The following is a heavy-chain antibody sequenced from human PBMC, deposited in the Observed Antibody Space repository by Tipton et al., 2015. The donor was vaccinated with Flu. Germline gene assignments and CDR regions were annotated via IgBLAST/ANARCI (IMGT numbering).Heavy chain of an antibody. J-gene: IGHJ6*02. Sequence: QLVQSGAEVKKPGSSVKVSCKASGGTFSSYAISWVRQAPGQGLEWMGGIIPIFGTANYAQKFQGRVTITADESTSTAYMELSSLRSEDTAVYYCARVVPGSRDFWSGYYSAYYYGMDVWGQGTTVTVSS. CDR3: ARVVPGSRDFWSGYYSAYYYGMDV. CDR1: GGTFSSYA. D-gene: IGHD3-3*01. V-gene: IGHV1-69*01. CDR2: IIPIFGTA.